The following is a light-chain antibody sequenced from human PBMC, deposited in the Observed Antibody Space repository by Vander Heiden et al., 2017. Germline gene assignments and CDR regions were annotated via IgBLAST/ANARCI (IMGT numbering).Light chain of an antibody. J-gene: IGLJ2*01. V-gene: IGLV3-1*01. CDR2: EDN. Sequence: SYELTQPPSVSVSPGQTASITFSGDKLGDKYPCWYQQKPGQSPVLVIYEDNKRPSGIPERFSGSNSGNTATLTISGTQAMDEADYYCQAWDSSTLVFGGGTKLTVL. CDR1: KLGDKY. CDR3: QAWDSSTLV.